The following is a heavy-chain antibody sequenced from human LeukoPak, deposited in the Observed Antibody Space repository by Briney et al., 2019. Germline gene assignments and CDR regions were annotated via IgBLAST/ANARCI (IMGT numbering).Heavy chain of an antibody. V-gene: IGHV3-48*03. Sequence: GGSLRLSCAASGFTFSSYEMNWVRQAPGKGLEWVSYIRSSGSGTYYADSSKGRFTISRDNAKNSLYLQMNSLRADDTAVYYCARDAFRDYGMDVWGQGTTVIASS. CDR3: ARDAFRDYGMDV. CDR1: GFTFSSYE. CDR2: IRSSGSGT. J-gene: IGHJ6*02. D-gene: IGHD3-3*02.